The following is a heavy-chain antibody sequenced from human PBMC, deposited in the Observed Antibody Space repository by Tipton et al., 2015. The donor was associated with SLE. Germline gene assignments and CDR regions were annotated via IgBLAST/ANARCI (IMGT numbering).Heavy chain of an antibody. J-gene: IGHJ3*01. D-gene: IGHD2/OR15-2a*01. CDR1: GFTFDDYA. V-gene: IGHV3-74*01. CDR2: INSDGSTT. CDR3: TRVESTSWAFDV. Sequence: GSLRLSCAASGFTFDDYAMHWVRQAPGKGPVWVSRINSDGSTTNYADSVKGRFTISRDNAKSTLYLQMNSLRAEDTAVYYCTRVESTSWAFDVWGQGTIVTVSS.